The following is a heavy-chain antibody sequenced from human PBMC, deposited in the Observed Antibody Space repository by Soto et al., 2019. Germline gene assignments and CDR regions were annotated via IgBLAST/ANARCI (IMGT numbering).Heavy chain of an antibody. D-gene: IGHD6-13*01. CDR1: GYTFTSYG. CDR3: ATVLQGYSSSWYHFDS. V-gene: IGHV1-18*01. CDR2: ISAYNGNT. Sequence: QVPLVQSGAEVKKPGASVKVSCKASGYTFTSYGISWVRQAPGQGLEWMGWISAYNGNTNYAQKLQGRATITTDKSTTTAYMELRSLRYDDTAVYYCATVLQGYSSSWYHFDSWGQGTLVTVSS. J-gene: IGHJ4*02.